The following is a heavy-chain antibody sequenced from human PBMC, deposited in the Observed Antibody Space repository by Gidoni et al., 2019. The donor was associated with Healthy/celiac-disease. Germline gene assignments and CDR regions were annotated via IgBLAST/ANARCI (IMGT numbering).Heavy chain of an antibody. D-gene: IGHD5-12*01. CDR2: IKSKTDGGTT. CDR1: GFPFRNAW. CDR3: TTDPGYGGCIGFDY. J-gene: IGHJ4*02. Sequence: EVQLVESGGGLVKPGGSLRLSCAASGFPFRNAWMSWVRQAPGKGLEWVGSIKSKTDGGTTDDAAPVKGRFTISRDDSKNTLYLQRNSLKNEDTAVYYCTTDPGYGGCIGFDYWGQGTLVTVSS. V-gene: IGHV3-15*01.